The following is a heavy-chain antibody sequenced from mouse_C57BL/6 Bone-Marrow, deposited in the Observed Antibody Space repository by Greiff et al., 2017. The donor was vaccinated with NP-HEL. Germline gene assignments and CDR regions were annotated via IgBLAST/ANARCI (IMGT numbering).Heavy chain of an antibody. CDR2: ISYDGSN. D-gene: IGHD2-3*01. J-gene: IGHJ3*01. Sequence: DVKLQESGPGLVKPSQSLSLTCSVTGYSITSGYYWNWIRQFPGNKLEWMGYISYDGSNNYNPSLKNRISITRDTSKNQFFLKLNSVTTEDTATYYCARGRLLAWFAYWGQGTLVTVSA. CDR3: ARGRLLAWFAY. CDR1: GYSITSGYY. V-gene: IGHV3-6*01.